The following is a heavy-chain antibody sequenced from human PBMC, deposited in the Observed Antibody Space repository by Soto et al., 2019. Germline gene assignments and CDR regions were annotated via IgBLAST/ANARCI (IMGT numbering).Heavy chain of an antibody. Sequence: SETLSLPCTVAGGSISSYYWSWIRQPPGKGLEWIGYIYYSGSTNYNPSLKSRVTITVDTSKNQFSLKLSSVTAADTAVYYCARGIEGWYQGRYYYGMDVWGQGTTVTVSS. J-gene: IGHJ6*02. CDR1: GGSISSYY. V-gene: IGHV4-59*01. CDR3: ARGIEGWYQGRYYYGMDV. D-gene: IGHD6-19*01. CDR2: IYYSGST.